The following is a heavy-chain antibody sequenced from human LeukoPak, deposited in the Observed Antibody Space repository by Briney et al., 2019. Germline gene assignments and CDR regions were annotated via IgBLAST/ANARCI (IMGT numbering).Heavy chain of an antibody. V-gene: IGHV3-7*01. CDR1: GITFYSFW. D-gene: IGHD5/OR15-5a*01. J-gene: IGHJ4*02. Sequence: GGSLRLSFAASGITFYSFWVSWGRPAPGKGPEWVANIKQDGSAKNYGDSVKGRFTISRDNAKNSLYLQMNSLRVEDTAVYYCARGLYDGPDYWGQGTLVTVSS. CDR2: IKQDGSAK. CDR3: ARGLYDGPDY.